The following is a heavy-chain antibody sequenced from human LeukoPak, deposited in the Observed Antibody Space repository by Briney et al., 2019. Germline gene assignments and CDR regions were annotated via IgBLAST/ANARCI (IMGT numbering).Heavy chain of an antibody. Sequence: GGSLRLSCAASGFTFDDYAMHWVRQAPGKGLEWVSGISWNSGSIGYADSVKGRFTISRDNAKNSLYLQMNSLRAEDTAVYYCARFPGRNYYDSSGFDYWGQGTLVTVSS. CDR2: ISWNSGSI. V-gene: IGHV3-9*01. J-gene: IGHJ4*02. D-gene: IGHD3-22*01. CDR3: ARFPGRNYYDSSGFDY. CDR1: GFTFDDYA.